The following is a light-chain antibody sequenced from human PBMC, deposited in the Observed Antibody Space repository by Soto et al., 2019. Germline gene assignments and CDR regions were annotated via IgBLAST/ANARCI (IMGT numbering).Light chain of an antibody. CDR1: QSISSSY. V-gene: IGKV3-20*01. CDR2: GAS. J-gene: IGKJ1*01. CDR3: QQYGSSPPSWT. Sequence: ETVLTQSPGTLSLSPGERATLSCRASQSISSSYLAWYQQKPGQAPRLLIYGASSRAIGIPDRFSGSGSGTDFTLTISRLEPEDFAVYYCQQYGSSPPSWTFGQGTKVEIK.